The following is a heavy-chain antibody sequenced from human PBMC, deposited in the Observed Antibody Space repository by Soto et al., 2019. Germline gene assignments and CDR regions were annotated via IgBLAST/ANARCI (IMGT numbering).Heavy chain of an antibody. J-gene: IGHJ6*02. D-gene: IGHD6-6*01. CDR1: GYTFTGCY. V-gene: IGHV1-2*04. CDR2: INPNSGGT. Sequence: ASVKVSCKASGYTFTGCYMHWVRQAPGQGLEWMGWINPNSGGTNYAQKFQGWVTMTRDTSISTAYMELSRLRSDDTAVYYCARDLMYSSSSGLRHAAYYYYGMDVWGQGTTVTVSS. CDR3: ARDLMYSSSSGLRHAAYYYYGMDV.